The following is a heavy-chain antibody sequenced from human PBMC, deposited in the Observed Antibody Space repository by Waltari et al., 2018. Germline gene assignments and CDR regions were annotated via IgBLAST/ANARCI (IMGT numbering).Heavy chain of an antibody. D-gene: IGHD6-13*01. CDR1: GFTFSSYG. Sequence: QVQLVESGGGVVQPGRSLRLSCAASGFTFSSYGMHWVRQAPGQGLEWMGGIIPIFGTANYAQKFQGRVTITADESTSTAYMELSSLRSEDTAVYYCARGLAATLHYFDYWGQGTLVTVSS. V-gene: IGHV1-69*01. CDR2: IIPIFGTA. J-gene: IGHJ4*02. CDR3: ARGLAATLHYFDY.